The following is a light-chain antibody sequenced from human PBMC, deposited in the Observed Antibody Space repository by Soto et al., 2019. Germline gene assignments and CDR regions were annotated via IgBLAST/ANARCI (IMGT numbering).Light chain of an antibody. Sequence: EIVLTQSPATLSLSPGERATLSCRASQSVSSYLAWYQQKPGQAPRLLIYDASNRATGIPARFSGSGSGTDFTLTISSLEPEDSATYYCQQSYSPPPITFGQGTRLEIK. CDR1: QSVSSY. V-gene: IGKV3-11*01. CDR3: QQSYSPPPIT. CDR2: DAS. J-gene: IGKJ5*01.